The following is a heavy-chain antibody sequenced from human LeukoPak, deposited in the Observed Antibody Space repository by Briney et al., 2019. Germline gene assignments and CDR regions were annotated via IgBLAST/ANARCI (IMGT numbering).Heavy chain of an antibody. CDR1: GLTFYTYA. J-gene: IGHJ4*02. D-gene: IGHD6-13*01. V-gene: IGHV3-23*01. CDR2: ISGRDGRT. CDR3: CTSPSFGSSWYQFNY. Sequence: GGSLRLSCAVSGLTFYTYAMSWVRQAPGKGLEWVSAISGRDGRTYYTDSVKGRFTISRDNSKNALYLQMNSLRAEDTAVYYCCTSPSFGSSWYQFNYWGQGALVIVSS.